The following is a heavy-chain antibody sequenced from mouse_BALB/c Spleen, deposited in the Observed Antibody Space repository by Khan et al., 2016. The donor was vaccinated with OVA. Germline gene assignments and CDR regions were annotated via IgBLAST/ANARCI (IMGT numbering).Heavy chain of an antibody. Sequence: VELVESGAELARPGASVKLSCKASGYTFTDYYINWVKQRTGQGLEWIGEISPGSGDTYYNERFKGKATLTADKSSSTAYMQLSSLTSEASVVYFWARRNYFGYTFAYWGQGTLVTVSA. J-gene: IGHJ3*01. D-gene: IGHD1-2*01. CDR1: GYTFTDYY. V-gene: IGHV1-77*01. CDR2: ISPGSGDT. CDR3: ARRNYFGYTFAY.